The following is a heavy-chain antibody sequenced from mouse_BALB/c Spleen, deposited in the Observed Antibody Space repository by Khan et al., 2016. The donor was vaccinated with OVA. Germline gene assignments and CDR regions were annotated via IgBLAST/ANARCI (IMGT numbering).Heavy chain of an antibody. V-gene: IGHV5-6*01. CDR3: ARLAYYYDSEGFAY. CDR2: ISSGGSST. Sequence: VQLKESGGDLVKPEGSLKLSCAASGFTFSTYGMSWVRQTPDKRLEWVATISSGGSSTYYPASVQGRFTISRDNAKTTLYLEMSSLKSEDTAMLYCARLAYYYDSEGFAYWGQGTLVTVSA. J-gene: IGHJ3*01. CDR1: GFTFSTYG. D-gene: IGHD1-1*01.